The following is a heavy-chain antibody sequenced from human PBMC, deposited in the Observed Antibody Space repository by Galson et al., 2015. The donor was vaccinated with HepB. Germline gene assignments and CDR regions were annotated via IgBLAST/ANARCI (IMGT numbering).Heavy chain of an antibody. J-gene: IGHJ4*02. CDR1: GFTFSNYG. Sequence: SLRLSCAASGFTFSNYGIHWVRQAPGKGLEWVAVISYDGSNKYYADSVKGRFTVSRDNSKNTLYLQLNSLRAEDTAVYYCAKGWANFDYWGQGTLVTVSS. V-gene: IGHV3-30*18. CDR2: ISYDGSNK. CDR3: AKGWANFDY. D-gene: IGHD1-26*01.